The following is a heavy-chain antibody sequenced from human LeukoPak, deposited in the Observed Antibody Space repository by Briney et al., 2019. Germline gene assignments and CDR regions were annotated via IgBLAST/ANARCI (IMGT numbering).Heavy chain of an antibody. CDR2: ISSSSSYI. CDR3: ARGVWFGDFSWFDP. V-gene: IGHV3-21*01. Sequence: GGSLRLSCAAPGFTFSSYSMNWVRQAPGKGLEWVSSISSSSSYIYYADSVKGRFTISRDNAKNSLYLQMNSLRAEDTAVYYCARGVWFGDFSWFDPWGQGTLVTVPS. J-gene: IGHJ5*02. CDR1: GFTFSSYS. D-gene: IGHD3-10*01.